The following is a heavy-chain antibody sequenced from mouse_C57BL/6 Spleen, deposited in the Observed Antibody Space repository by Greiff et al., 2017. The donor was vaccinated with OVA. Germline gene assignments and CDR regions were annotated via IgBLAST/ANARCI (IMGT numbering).Heavy chain of an antibody. D-gene: IGHD1-1*01. Sequence: VKLQESGPGLVAPSQSLSITCTVSGFSLTSYGVHWVRQPPGKGLEWLVVIWSDGSTTYNSALKSRLSISKDNSKSQVFLKMNSLQTADTAMYYCARHGTTVVDAMDYWGQGTSVTVSS. CDR2: IWSDGST. J-gene: IGHJ4*01. CDR3: ARHGTTVVDAMDY. V-gene: IGHV2-6-1*01. CDR1: GFSLTSYG.